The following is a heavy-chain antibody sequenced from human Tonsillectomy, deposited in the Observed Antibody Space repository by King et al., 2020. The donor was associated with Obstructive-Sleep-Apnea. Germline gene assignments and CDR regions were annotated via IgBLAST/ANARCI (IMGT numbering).Heavy chain of an antibody. CDR2: IDPSDSDT. V-gene: IGHV5-10-1*03. D-gene: IGHD6-13*01. CDR3: AKEYSSSWSDDY. Sequence: VQLVESGAEVKKPGESLRISCQGFGYSFSSYYITWVRQMPGKGLEGMGRIDPSDSDTNYSPSFQGHVTISVDKSTNTAYLQWSSLKASDTAMYYCAKEYSSSWSDDYWGQGTLVTVSS. CDR1: GYSFSSYY. J-gene: IGHJ4*02.